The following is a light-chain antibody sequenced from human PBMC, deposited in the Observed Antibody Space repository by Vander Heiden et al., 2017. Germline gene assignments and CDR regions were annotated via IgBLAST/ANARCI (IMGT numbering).Light chain of an antibody. CDR1: SSSIGSDT. J-gene: IGLJ1*01. CDR2: DDN. V-gene: IGLV1-44*01. Sequence: QSVLTQPPSASGTPGQRVPISCSGSSSSIGSDTVHWYQQLPETAPKLLIYDDNQRASGVPDRFSGSKSGTSASLAISGLQSEDEADYYCAAWTDSLNAYVFGTGTEVTVL. CDR3: AAWTDSLNAYV.